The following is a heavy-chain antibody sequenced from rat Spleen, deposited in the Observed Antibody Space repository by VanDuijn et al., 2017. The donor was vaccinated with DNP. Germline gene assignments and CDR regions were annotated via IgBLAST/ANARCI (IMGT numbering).Heavy chain of an antibody. J-gene: IGHJ3*01. CDR1: GFTFSDYY. CDR2: ISYDVVST. Sequence: EVQLVESGGGLVQPGRSLKLSCTASGFTFSDYYMAWVRQAPTKGLEWVAYISYDVVSTYYPDSVKGRFTISRDDAKNTLYLQMNSLRSEDTATYYCAARYSSSWFAYWGQGTLVTVSS. V-gene: IGHV5-20*01. D-gene: IGHD1-2*01. CDR3: AARYSSSWFAY.